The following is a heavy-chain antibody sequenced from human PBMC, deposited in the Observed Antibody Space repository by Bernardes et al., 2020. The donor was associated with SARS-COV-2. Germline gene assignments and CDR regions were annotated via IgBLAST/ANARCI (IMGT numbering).Heavy chain of an antibody. V-gene: IGHV1-2*04. D-gene: IGHD3-10*01. J-gene: IGHJ6*02. CDR2: INPNSGGT. CDR1: GYTFTGYY. Sequence: ASVKVSCKASGYTFTGYYMHWVRQAPGQGLGWMGWINPNSGGTNYAQKFQGWVTMTRDTSISTAYMELSRLRSDDTAVYYCARDLPLYYYGSGSYYNGYYYYGMDVWGQGTTVTVSS. CDR3: ARDLPLYYYGSGSYYNGYYYYGMDV.